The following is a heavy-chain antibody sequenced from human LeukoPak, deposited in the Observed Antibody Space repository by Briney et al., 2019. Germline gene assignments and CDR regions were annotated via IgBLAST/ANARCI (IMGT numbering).Heavy chain of an antibody. CDR2: MFYNVST. D-gene: IGHD6-13*01. CDR3: ARHFGLGSSSWLGAFDI. J-gene: IGHJ3*02. V-gene: IGHV4-59*08. CDR1: GGSISSYY. Sequence: SETPSLTCTVFGGSISSYYWNWIRQSPGKGVEWIAYMFYNVSTNYSPSLKSRVTISVDTSKNQFSLKLSSVTAADTAVYYCARHFGLGSSSWLGAFDIWGQGTMVTVSS.